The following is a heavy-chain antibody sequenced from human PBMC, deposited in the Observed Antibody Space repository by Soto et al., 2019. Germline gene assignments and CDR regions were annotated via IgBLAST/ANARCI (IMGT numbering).Heavy chain of an antibody. D-gene: IGHD3-10*01. CDR1: GGSISSSSYY. CDR3: ARATRVRGVMVGSNWFDP. V-gene: IGHV4-39*01. CDR2: IYYSGST. J-gene: IGHJ5*02. Sequence: SETLSLTCTVSGGSISSSSYYWGWIRQPPGKGLEWIGSIYYSGSTYYNPSLKSRVTISVDTSKNQFSLKLSSVTAADTAVYYCARATRVRGVMVGSNWFDPWGQGTLVTVSS.